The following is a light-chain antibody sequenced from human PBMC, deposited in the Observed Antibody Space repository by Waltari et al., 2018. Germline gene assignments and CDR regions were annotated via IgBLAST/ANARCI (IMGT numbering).Light chain of an antibody. CDR2: QDT. CDR3: LAWDSSTAWV. CDR1: KLGDKY. Sequence: SYELTQPPSVSVSPGQTASITCSGDKLGDKYASWYQQKPGQSPVLVIYQDTKRPSGIPEQFTGSNSGNTATLTISGTQGMDEADYYCLAWDSSTAWVFGGGTKLTVL. J-gene: IGLJ3*02. V-gene: IGLV3-1*01.